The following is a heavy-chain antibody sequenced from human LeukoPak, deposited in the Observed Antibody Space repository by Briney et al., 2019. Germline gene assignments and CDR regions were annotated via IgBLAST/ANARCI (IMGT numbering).Heavy chain of an antibody. CDR1: GGSISSYY. CDR3: ARSLDILTGENFDY. V-gene: IGHV4-59*01. D-gene: IGHD3-9*01. Sequence: KPSETLSLTCTVSGGSISSYYWSWIRQPPGKGLEWIGYIYYSGSTNYNPSLKSRVTISVDTSKNQFSLKLSSVTAADTAVYYCARSLDILTGENFDYWGQGTLVTVSS. J-gene: IGHJ4*02. CDR2: IYYSGST.